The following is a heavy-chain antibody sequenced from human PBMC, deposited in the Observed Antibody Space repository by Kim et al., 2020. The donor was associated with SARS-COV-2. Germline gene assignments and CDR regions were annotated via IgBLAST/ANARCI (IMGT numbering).Heavy chain of an antibody. D-gene: IGHD3-10*01. CDR3: AKDRAARPGTIDY. V-gene: IGHV3-23*01. Sequence: AVSVKARSTISRDNAKNTLYMHMNGLSAEATAVYYWAKDRAARPGTIDYWGQGTLVTVSS. J-gene: IGHJ4*02.